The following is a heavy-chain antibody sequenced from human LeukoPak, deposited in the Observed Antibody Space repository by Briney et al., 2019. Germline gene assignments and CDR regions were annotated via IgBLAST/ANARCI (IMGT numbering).Heavy chain of an antibody. CDR1: GFTFSSLG. CDR2: IRYDGSNK. V-gene: IGHV3-30*02. CDR3: ANPTP. J-gene: IGHJ4*02. Sequence: GGSLRLSCAASGFTFSSLGMHWVRQAPGKGLEWVAFIRYDGSNKYYADSVRGRFTISRDNSKNTLYLLMTSLRADDTAVYYCANPTPWGQGTLVTVSS.